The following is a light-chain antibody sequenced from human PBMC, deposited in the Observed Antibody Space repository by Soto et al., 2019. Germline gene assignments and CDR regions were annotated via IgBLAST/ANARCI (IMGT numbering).Light chain of an antibody. V-gene: IGLV2-14*01. CDR3: SSYTSSSHVV. CDR1: SSDVGGYNY. Sequence: QSALTQPPSASGSPGESLIISCTGTSSDVGGYNYVSWYQQHPGKAPKLMIYEVSNRPSGVSNRFSGSKSGNTASLTISGLQAEDEADYYCSSYTSSSHVVFGGGTKLTVL. CDR2: EVS. J-gene: IGLJ2*01.